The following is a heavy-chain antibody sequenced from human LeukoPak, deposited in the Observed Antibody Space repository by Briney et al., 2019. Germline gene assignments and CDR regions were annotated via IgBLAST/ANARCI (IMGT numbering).Heavy chain of an antibody. CDR2: IKQDGSEK. Sequence: GGSLRLSCAASGFTFSSYWMSWVRQAPGKGLEWVANIKQDGSEKYYVDSVKGRFTISRDNAKNSLYLQMNSLRAEDTAVYHCARDRSYYGSGSLAYWGQETLVTVSS. D-gene: IGHD3-10*01. V-gene: IGHV3-7*01. CDR3: ARDRSYYGSGSLAY. CDR1: GFTFSSYW. J-gene: IGHJ4*02.